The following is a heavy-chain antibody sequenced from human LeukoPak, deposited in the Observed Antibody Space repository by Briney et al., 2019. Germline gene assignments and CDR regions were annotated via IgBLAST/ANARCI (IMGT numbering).Heavy chain of an antibody. CDR1: GYSFTRNW. Sequence: GESLKISCKGSGYSFTRNWIGWVRQMPGKGLEWMGIIYPGDSDNRYSPSFQGQVTISADKSISTAYLQWSSLKASDTAMYYCARLHSMVRGDYYYGMDVWGQGTTVTVSS. V-gene: IGHV5-51*01. CDR3: ARLHSMVRGDYYYGMDV. CDR2: IYPGDSDN. D-gene: IGHD3-10*01. J-gene: IGHJ6*02.